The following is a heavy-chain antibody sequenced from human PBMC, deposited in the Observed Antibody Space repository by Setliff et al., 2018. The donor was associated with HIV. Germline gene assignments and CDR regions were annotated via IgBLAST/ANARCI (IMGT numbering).Heavy chain of an antibody. Sequence: SETLSLTCAVSGGTFSLLYYTWIRQSPLRGLEWIGEINHSGGTRYNPSLESRVTMSLDSSRKQFSLRLISVTAADTAVYYCARMYSGYDWSPAGARTRYFDYWGQGTLVTVSS. CDR3: ARMYSGYDWSPAGARTRYFDY. CDR1: GGTFSLLY. CDR2: INHSGGT. J-gene: IGHJ4*02. D-gene: IGHD5-12*01. V-gene: IGHV4-34*01.